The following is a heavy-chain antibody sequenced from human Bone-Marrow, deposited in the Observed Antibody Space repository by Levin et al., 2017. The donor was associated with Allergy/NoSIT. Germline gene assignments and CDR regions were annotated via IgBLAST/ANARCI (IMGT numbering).Heavy chain of an antibody. V-gene: IGHV3-7*01. CDR3: AKNEIGYCSGGSCYPNYWYFDL. D-gene: IGHD2-15*01. CDR1: GFTFSSYW. Sequence: TGESLKISCAASGFTFSSYWMSWVRQAPGKGLEWVANIKQDGSEKYYVDSVKGRFTISRDNAKNSLYLQMNSLRAEDTAVYYCAKNEIGYCSGGSCYPNYWYFDLWGRGTLVTVSS. CDR2: IKQDGSEK. J-gene: IGHJ2*01.